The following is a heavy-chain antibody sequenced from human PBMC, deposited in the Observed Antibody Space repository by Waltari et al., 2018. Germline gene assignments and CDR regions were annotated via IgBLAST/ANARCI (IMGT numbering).Heavy chain of an antibody. V-gene: IGHV1-69*01. Sequence: QVQLVQSGAEVKKPGSSVKVYCKASGGTFSSYAISWVRQAPGPRLEWMGGIIPIFGTANYAQKFQGRVTITADESTSTAYMELSSLRSEDTAVYYCARASGGDIVVVPAAPLGLDVWGQGTTVTVSS. CDR3: ARASGGDIVVVPAAPLGLDV. D-gene: IGHD2-2*01. J-gene: IGHJ6*02. CDR1: GGTFSSYA. CDR2: IIPIFGTA.